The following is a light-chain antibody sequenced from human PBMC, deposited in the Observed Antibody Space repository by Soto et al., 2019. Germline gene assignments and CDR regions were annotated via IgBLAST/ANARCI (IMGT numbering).Light chain of an antibody. CDR3: QQYGNYPRVT. CDR1: QSVTSDY. Sequence: EIVLTQSPGTLSVSPGDRATLSCRASQSVTSDYLAWYQQKPGQAPRLLIYGSSSTATVITDRFSGSGSGRAFTLTISSLEPYEFAMYHCQQYGNYPRVTFGGGTKVEIK. J-gene: IGKJ4*01. V-gene: IGKV3-20*01. CDR2: GSS.